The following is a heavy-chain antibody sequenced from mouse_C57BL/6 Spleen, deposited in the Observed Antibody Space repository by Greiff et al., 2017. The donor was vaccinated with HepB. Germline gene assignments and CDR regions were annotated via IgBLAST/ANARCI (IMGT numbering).Heavy chain of an antibody. CDR3: ARDGDYGSSYAMDY. CDR2: INYDGSST. D-gene: IGHD1-1*01. Sequence: EVKLVESEGGLVQPGSSMKLSCTASGFTFSDYYMAWVRQVPEKGLEWVANINYDGSSTYYLDSLKSRFIISRDNAKNILYLQMSSLKSEDTATYYCARDGDYGSSYAMDYWGQGTSVTVSS. V-gene: IGHV5-16*01. CDR1: GFTFSDYY. J-gene: IGHJ4*01.